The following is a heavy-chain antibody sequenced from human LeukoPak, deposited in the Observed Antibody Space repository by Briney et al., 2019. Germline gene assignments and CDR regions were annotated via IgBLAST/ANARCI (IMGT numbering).Heavy chain of an antibody. CDR3: AKDFSVAMDYFDY. CDR1: GFTFSSYG. J-gene: IGHJ4*02. V-gene: IGHV3-30*18. D-gene: IGHD6-19*01. Sequence: PGGSLRLSCAASGFTFSSYGMHWVRQAPGEGLEWVAVISYDGSNKYYADSVKGRFTISRDNSKNTLYLQMNSLRAEDTAVYYCAKDFSVAMDYFDYWGQGTLVTVSS. CDR2: ISYDGSNK.